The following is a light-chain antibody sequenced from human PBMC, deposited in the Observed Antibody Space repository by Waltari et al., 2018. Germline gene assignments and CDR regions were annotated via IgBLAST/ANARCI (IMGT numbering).Light chain of an antibody. V-gene: IGKV3-20*01. J-gene: IGKJ1*01. CDR2: GAS. CDR1: QAVSTSY. Sequence: EIVLTQSPGTLSLSPGERGTLSCRASQAVSTSYLVWYQQKSGQAPRLLIYGASRRATGIPDRFSGSGSGTDFTLTISRLEPEDFAMYYCQQYGDSMTFGQGTKVEIK. CDR3: QQYGDSMT.